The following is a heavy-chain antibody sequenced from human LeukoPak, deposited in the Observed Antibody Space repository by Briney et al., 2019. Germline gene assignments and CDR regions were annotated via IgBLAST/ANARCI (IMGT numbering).Heavy chain of an antibody. V-gene: IGHV4-59*11. Sequence: SETLSLTCTVSGGSISSHYWSWIRQPSGKGLEWIGYIYYSGSTNYNPSLKSRVTISVDTSKNQFSLKLSSVTAADTAVYYCARVGYYYGSGSPPDWFDPWGQGTLVTVSS. J-gene: IGHJ5*02. CDR3: ARVGYYYGSGSPPDWFDP. CDR2: IYYSGST. D-gene: IGHD3-10*01. CDR1: GGSISSHY.